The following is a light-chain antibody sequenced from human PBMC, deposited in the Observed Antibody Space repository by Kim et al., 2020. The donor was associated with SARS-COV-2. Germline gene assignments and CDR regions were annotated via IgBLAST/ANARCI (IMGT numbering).Light chain of an antibody. CDR2: GKY. CDR1: SLRNYY. Sequence: ALGQTVSLTCQGDSLRNYYATWYQQQPGQDPVLVLYGKYNRPSGIPDRFSGSASGNTASLTITGAQAEDEADYYCNSRDSSGDHVVFGGGTKLTVL. V-gene: IGLV3-19*01. J-gene: IGLJ3*02. CDR3: NSRDSSGDHVV.